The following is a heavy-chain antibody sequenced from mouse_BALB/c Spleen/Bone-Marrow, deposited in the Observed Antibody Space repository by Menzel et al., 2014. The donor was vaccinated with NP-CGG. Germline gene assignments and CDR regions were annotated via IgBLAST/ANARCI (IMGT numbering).Heavy chain of an antibody. CDR2: IDPANGNT. CDR1: GFNIKDTY. D-gene: IGHD2-2*01. Sequence: VQLQQSGAELVKPGASVKLFCTASGFNIKDTYMHWVKQRPEQGLEWIGRIDPANGNTKYDPKFQGKATITADTSSNTAYLQLSSLTSEDTAVYYCARNYGYGKSFAYWGQGTLVTVSA. CDR3: ARNYGYGKSFAY. J-gene: IGHJ3*01. V-gene: IGHV14-3*02.